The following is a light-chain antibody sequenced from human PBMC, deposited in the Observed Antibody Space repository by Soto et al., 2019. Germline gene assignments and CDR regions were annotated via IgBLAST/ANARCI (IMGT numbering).Light chain of an antibody. CDR3: QQYRTSAQT. CDR1: QTVGSDY. Sequence: EIVLTQSPGTLSLSPGESATLSCRASQTVGSDYLAWYQQRPGQAPRLLIYGASCRATGIPDRSSGSGSGTDFTLTISRLEPEDFALYYCQQYRTSAQTFGQGTKVDI. CDR2: GAS. J-gene: IGKJ1*01. V-gene: IGKV3-20*01.